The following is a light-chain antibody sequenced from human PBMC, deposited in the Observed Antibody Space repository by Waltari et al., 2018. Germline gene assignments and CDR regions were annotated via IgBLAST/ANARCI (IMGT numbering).Light chain of an antibody. V-gene: IGLV2-14*03. CDR3: NSYTSSSTYV. CDR1: SSDVGGYNY. CDR2: DVN. Sequence: QSALHQPASVSGSPGQSISIPCTGTSSDVGGYNYVSWYQQNPGKGPKLIIYDVNNRPSGVSNRFSGSKSGNTASLTISGLQAEDEADYYCNSYTSSSTYVFGTGTKVTVL. J-gene: IGLJ1*01.